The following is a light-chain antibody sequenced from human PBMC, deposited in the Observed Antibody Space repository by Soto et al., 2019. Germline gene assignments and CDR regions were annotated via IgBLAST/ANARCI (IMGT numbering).Light chain of an antibody. V-gene: IGKV1-33*01. Sequence: DIQMTQSPSSLSASVGGRVSITCQASQDIRTSLSWFQQKPGRAPKLVIYGASNLETGVPSRFRGSGSGTDFTFTISSLQPEDIATYYCQHYHNLPPFTFGPGTKVDIQ. CDR2: GAS. J-gene: IGKJ3*01. CDR1: QDIRTS. CDR3: QHYHNLPPFT.